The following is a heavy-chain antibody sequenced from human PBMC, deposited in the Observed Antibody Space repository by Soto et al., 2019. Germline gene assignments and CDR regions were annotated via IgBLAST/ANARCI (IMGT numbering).Heavy chain of an antibody. D-gene: IGHD2-2*01. CDR2: ISKSDYT. J-gene: IGHJ4*02. V-gene: IGHV3-21*01. Sequence: GGSLRLSCTVSGFAFSNYGSNWVRQAPGKGLEWVSSISKSDYTYYSDSVKGRFTISRDNAKNSVSLQMNTLRVEDTAVYYCAREDSIVIPAVSDFWGQGTMVTVYS. CDR1: GFAFSNYG. CDR3: AREDSIVIPAVSDF.